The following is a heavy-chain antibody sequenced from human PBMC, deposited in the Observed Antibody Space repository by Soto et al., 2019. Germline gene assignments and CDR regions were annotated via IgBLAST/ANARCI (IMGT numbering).Heavy chain of an antibody. V-gene: IGHV4-59*01. CDR3: ASGGNWFDP. CDR2: MYYNGNI. J-gene: IGHJ5*02. CDR1: GGSISNYY. Sequence: XGTLSLTCNVSGGSISNYYWTWVRQSPEKGLEWIGYMYYNGNINYNPSLKSRVTISIDTSKNQFSLTLKSVTAADTAVYYCASGGNWFDPWGQGILVTVSS. D-gene: IGHD3-16*01.